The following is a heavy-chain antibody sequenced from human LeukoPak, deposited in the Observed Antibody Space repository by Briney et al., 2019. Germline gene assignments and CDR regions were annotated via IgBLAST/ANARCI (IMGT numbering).Heavy chain of an antibody. V-gene: IGHV1-69*06. Sequence: SVKVSCKASGGTFSSYAISWVRQAPGQGLEWMGGIIPIFGTANYAQNFQGRVTITADRSTTTAYMELSSLRSEDTAVYYCARVPQGSSWPYYFDYWGQGTLVTVSS. CDR1: GGTFSSYA. CDR3: ARVPQGSSWPYYFDY. D-gene: IGHD6-13*01. CDR2: IIPIFGTA. J-gene: IGHJ4*02.